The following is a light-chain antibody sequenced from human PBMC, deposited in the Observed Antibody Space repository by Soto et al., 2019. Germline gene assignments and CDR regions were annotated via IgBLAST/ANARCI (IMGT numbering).Light chain of an antibody. V-gene: IGKV1-33*01. J-gene: IGKJ2*02. Sequence: DIQMTQSPSSLSASVGDRVTITCQASQDINNYLIWYQHKPGKAPKLLIYDASTLGTGVSSRFSGGGSGTHFTFTISSLQPEDIATYYCPQFDSVPCTFGQGTKLELK. CDR3: PQFDSVPCT. CDR2: DAS. CDR1: QDINNY.